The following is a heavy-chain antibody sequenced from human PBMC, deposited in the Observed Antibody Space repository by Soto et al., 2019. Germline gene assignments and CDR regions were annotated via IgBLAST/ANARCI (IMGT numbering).Heavy chain of an antibody. V-gene: IGHV4-4*02. CDR1: GAPISTGNW. J-gene: IGHJ5*01. CDR3: ARHSSYYYDSSAYYDS. Sequence: QVHLQESGPRLVQSSGTLSLTCGVSGAPISTGNWWTWVRQPPGKVLEWIGEIYHGGNTNYRPSLKSRVTISVDKSKHQFSLRLSSVTAADTAVYYCARHSSYYYDSSAYYDSWGQGTLVTVSS. D-gene: IGHD3-22*01. CDR2: IYHGGNT.